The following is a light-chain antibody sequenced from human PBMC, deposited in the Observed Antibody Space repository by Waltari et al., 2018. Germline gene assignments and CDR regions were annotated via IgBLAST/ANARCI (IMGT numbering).Light chain of an antibody. CDR2: TAS. J-gene: IGKJ5*01. CDR3: QQRHSYPIT. Sequence: DIQLTQSPSFLSASVGDRVTITCRSSQGISSYLAWYQQKPGKAPKLLIHTASTLQCGVPSRFSGSGSGTDFTLTISSLQPEDFATYYCQQRHSYPITFGQGTRLEIK. CDR1: QGISSY. V-gene: IGKV1-9*01.